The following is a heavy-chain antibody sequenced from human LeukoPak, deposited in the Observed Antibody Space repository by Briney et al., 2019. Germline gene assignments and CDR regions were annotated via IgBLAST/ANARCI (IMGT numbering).Heavy chain of an antibody. J-gene: IGHJ6*02. Sequence: GGSLRLSCAASGLTFSSYAMSWVRQAPGKGLEWVSTISGSADNTHYADCVKGRFTISRDNSKNTLYLQINGLMADDAAVYYCGGAKFYYYGMDVWGQGTTATVSS. CDR3: GGAKFYYYGMDV. D-gene: IGHD1-26*01. CDR2: ISGSADNT. V-gene: IGHV3-23*01. CDR1: GLTFSSYA.